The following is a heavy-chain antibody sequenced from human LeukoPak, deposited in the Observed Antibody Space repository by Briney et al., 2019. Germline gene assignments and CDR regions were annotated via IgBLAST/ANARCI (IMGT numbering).Heavy chain of an antibody. CDR2: IYYSGST. CDR1: GGSISSGDYY. V-gene: IGHV4-30-4*08. D-gene: IGHD6-19*01. Sequence: SETLSLTCTVSGGSISSGDYYWSWIRQPPGKGLEWIGYIYYSGSTYYNPSLKSRVTISVDTSKNQFSLKLSSVTAADTAVYYCARDRWSSGWTDHWGQGTLVTVSS. CDR3: ARDRWSSGWTDH. J-gene: IGHJ4*02.